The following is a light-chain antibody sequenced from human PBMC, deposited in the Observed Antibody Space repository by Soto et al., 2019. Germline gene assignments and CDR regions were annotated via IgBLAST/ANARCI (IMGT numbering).Light chain of an antibody. CDR1: SGHSSYA. CDR3: QTWGTGIKV. Sequence: QLVLTQSPSASASLGASVKLTCTLSSGHSSYAIAWHQQQPEKGPRYLMKLNSDGSHSKGDGIPDRFSGSSSGAKRYLTISSLQSEDEADYYCQTWGTGIKVFGTGTKLTVL. CDR2: LNSDGSH. J-gene: IGLJ1*01. V-gene: IGLV4-69*01.